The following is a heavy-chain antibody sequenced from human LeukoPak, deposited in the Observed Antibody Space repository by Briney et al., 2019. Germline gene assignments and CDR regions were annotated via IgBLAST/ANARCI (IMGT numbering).Heavy chain of an antibody. CDR2: IHYSGST. Sequence: SETLSLSCTVSGGSISTYYWSWIRQPPGKGLEWIAYIHYSGSTNYNPSLRSRVTISVDTSKNQFSLKLSSVTAADTAVYYCARGLTSSDWYFDLWGRGTLVTVSS. J-gene: IGHJ2*01. CDR3: ARGLTSSDWYFDL. V-gene: IGHV4-59*01. CDR1: GGSISTYY. D-gene: IGHD4/OR15-4a*01.